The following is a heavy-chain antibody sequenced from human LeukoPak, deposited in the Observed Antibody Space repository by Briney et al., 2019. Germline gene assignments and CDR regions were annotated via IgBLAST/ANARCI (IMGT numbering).Heavy chain of an antibody. CDR1: ESPFRSNA. CDR3: AKSYSSSGYSTFQH. CDR2: ISGSGGST. V-gene: IGHV3-23*01. J-gene: IGHJ1*01. D-gene: IGHD6-13*01. Sequence: GGSLRLSCAPLESPFRSNAMSWVRQPPGKGLEWVSAISGSGGSTSYAGSLKGRFTFSRDNSKNTLYLQMNSLRAEDTAVYSCAKSYSSSGYSTFQHWGQGTLVTVSS.